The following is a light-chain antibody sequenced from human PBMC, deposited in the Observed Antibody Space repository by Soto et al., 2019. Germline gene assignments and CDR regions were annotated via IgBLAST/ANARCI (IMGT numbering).Light chain of an antibody. Sequence: QSVLTQPRSVSGSPGQSVTISCTGTSSDVGAYDFVSWYQQHPGKAPQLMIYDVTKRPSGVPDRFSGSKSGNTASLTISGLQAEDEADYCCCSYAGSSSAMFGGGTKLTVL. CDR3: CSYAGSSSAM. CDR2: DVT. V-gene: IGLV2-11*01. CDR1: SSDVGAYDF. J-gene: IGLJ3*02.